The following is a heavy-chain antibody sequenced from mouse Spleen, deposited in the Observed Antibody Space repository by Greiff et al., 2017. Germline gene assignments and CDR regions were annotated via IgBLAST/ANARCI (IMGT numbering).Heavy chain of an antibody. CDR3: ARGGYDYYAMDY. V-gene: IGHV1-52*01. CDR1: GYTFTSYW. J-gene: IGHJ4*01. Sequence: QVQLQQSGAELVRPGSSVKLSCKASGYTFTSYWMHWVKQRPIQGLEWIGNIDPSDSETHYNQKFKDKATLTVDKSSSTAYMQLSSLTSEDSAVYYCARGGYDYYAMDYWGQGTSVTVSS. D-gene: IGHD2-2*01. CDR2: IDPSDSET.